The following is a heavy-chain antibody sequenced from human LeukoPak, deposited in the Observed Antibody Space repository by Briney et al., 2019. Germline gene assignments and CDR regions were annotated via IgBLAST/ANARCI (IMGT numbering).Heavy chain of an antibody. V-gene: IGHV4-38-2*02. CDR2: ICDSGST. CDR3: ATIGYCSSTSCPDAFDI. J-gene: IGHJ3*02. Sequence: PSETLSLTCTLSGYPISSGYYWGWIRQPPGKGLEWIGSICDSGSTYYNPSLKSRVTISVDTSKNQFSLKLSSVTAADTAVYYSATIGYCSSTSCPDAFDIWGQGTMVTVSS. CDR1: GYPISSGYY. D-gene: IGHD2-2*01.